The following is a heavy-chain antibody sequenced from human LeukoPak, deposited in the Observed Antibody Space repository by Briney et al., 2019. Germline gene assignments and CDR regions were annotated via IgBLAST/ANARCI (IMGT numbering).Heavy chain of an antibody. D-gene: IGHD4-17*01. CDR3: ARDNYGDYRSGVWYFDL. V-gene: IGHV5-51*01. CDR2: IYPGDSDT. CDR1: GYSFTSYW. Sequence: GESLKISCKGSGYSFTSYWIGWVRQMPGKGLEWMGIIYPGDSDTRYSPSFQGQVTTSADKSISTAYLQWSSLKASDTAMYYCARDNYGDYRSGVWYFDLWGRGTLVTVSS. J-gene: IGHJ2*01.